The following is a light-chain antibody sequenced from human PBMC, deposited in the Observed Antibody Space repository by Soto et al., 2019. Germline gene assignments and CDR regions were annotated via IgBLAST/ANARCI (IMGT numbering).Light chain of an antibody. CDR3: QLRSNWLYT. J-gene: IGKJ2*01. Sequence: EIVLTQAPATLSLSPGERATLSCRASQGVSSYLAWYQQKPGQAPRLLIYDSSNMATGIPARFSGSGSGTDLHLTISSLEHEGFAVYYCQLRSNWLYTFGQGTKLEIK. CDR2: DSS. V-gene: IGKV3-11*01. CDR1: QGVSSY.